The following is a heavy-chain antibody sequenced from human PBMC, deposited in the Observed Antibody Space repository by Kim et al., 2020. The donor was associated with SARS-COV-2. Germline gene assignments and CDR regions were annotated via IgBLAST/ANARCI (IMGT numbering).Heavy chain of an antibody. CDR2: ISYDGTFT. CDR1: GFIFRTFG. CDR3: VRPSSSHSDF. Sequence: GGSLRLSCAASGFIFRTFGIHWVRQAPGKGLEWVAFISYDGTFTIYADSVKGRFTISRDYSENTVYLQMDSLFAGDTAVYYCVRPSSSHSDFWGQCSLV. V-gene: IGHV3-33*01. D-gene: IGHD1-26*01. J-gene: IGHJ4*02.